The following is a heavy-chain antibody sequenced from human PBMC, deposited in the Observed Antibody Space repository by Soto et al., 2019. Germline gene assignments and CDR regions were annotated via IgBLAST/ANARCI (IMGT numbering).Heavy chain of an antibody. CDR2: INKDGSVT. V-gene: IGHV3-74*01. CDR1: GFTLGDYW. Sequence: EVQLVESGGGLIQPGGSLKLSCTASGFTLGDYWMHWVRQIPGKGLVWVSWINKDGSVTNYAESVTGRFTISRDNAKNTLFLQMNSLRADDTAVYYCARDISNGYNSYWGQGTLVTVSS. CDR3: ARDISNGYNSY. D-gene: IGHD2-2*02. J-gene: IGHJ4*02.